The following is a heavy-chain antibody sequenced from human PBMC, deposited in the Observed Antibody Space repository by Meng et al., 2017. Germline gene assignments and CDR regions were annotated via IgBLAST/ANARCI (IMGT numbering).Heavy chain of an antibody. V-gene: IGHV1-69*01. Sequence: QVPVGQAVAEAKKPWSSCKVSCKASGGTFSSYAISWVRQAPGQGLEWMGGIIPIFATANYAQKFQGRVTITADESTSTAYMELSSLRSEDTAVYYCAKEVDNWFDPWGQGTLVTVSS. CDR2: IIPIFATA. J-gene: IGHJ5*02. CDR1: GGTFSSYA. CDR3: AKEVDNWFDP. D-gene: IGHD2-15*01.